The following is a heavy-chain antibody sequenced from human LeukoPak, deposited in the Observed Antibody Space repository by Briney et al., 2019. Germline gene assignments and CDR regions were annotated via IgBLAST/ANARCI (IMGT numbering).Heavy chain of an antibody. V-gene: IGHV1-2*02. CDR1: GYTFTSYY. J-gene: IGHJ5*02. CDR3: ARDPVEGIAAAGGLDP. CDR2: INPNSGGT. Sequence: ASVKVSCKASGYTFTSYYIHWVRQAPGQGLEWMGWINPNSGGTNYAQKFQGRVTMTRDTSISTAYMELSRLRSDDTAVYYCARDPVEGIAAAGGLDPWGQGTLVTVSS. D-gene: IGHD6-13*01.